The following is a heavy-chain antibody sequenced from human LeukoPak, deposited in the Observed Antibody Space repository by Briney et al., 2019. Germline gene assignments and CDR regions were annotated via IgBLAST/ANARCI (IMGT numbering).Heavy chain of an antibody. J-gene: IGHJ3*02. CDR1: GFSLRNRGVG. CDR3: VHRQYYSGTYVAFDI. V-gene: IGHV2-5*02. D-gene: IGHD1-26*01. CDR2: IYWDDDDK. Sequence: SGPTLVKPTQTLTLTCTFSGFSLRNRGVGVGWIRQPPGKALEWLALIYWDDDDKRYTPSLKSRLTITKDTSKNQVVLTMTNMDPVDTATYYCVHRQYYSGTYVAFDIWGHGTMVTVSS.